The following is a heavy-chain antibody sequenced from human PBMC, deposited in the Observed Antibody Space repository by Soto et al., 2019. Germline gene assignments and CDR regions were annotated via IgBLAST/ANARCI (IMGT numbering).Heavy chain of an antibody. J-gene: IGHJ6*02. V-gene: IGHV4-39*01. CDR3: ARQGRDPSYYYYGMDV. CDR2: IYYSGST. Sequence: PSETLSLTCTVSGGSISSSSYYWGWIRQPPGKGLEWIGSIYYSGSTYYNPSLKSRATISVDTSKNQFSLKLSSVTAADTAVYYCARQGRDPSYYYYGMDVWGQGTTVTVSS. CDR1: GGSISSSSYY.